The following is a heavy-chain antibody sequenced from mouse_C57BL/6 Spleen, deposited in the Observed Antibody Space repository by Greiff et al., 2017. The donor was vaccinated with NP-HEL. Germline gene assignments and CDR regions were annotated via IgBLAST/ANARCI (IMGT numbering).Heavy chain of an antibody. D-gene: IGHD2-3*01. CDR1: GYTFTSYG. J-gene: IGHJ3*01. Sequence: VQLQQSGAELARPGASVKLSCKASGYTFTSYGISWVKQRTGQGLEWIGEIYPRSGNTYYNEKFKGKATLTADKSSSTAYMELRSLTSEDSAVYFCARGGFYDGYPFAYWGQGTLVTVSA. CDR2: IYPRSGNT. CDR3: ARGGFYDGYPFAY. V-gene: IGHV1-81*01.